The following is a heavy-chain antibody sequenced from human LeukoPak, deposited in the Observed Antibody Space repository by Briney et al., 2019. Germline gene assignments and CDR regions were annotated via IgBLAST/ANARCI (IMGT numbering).Heavy chain of an antibody. V-gene: IGHV3-21*01. Sequence: GGSLRLSCAASGFTFSSYSMNWVRQPPGKGLEWVSSISSSSSYINYADSVKGRFTISRQNTKNPRYLPMNRPRTQPTAVYYCARDQDATVTLDYWGQGTLVTVSS. CDR1: GFTFSSYS. D-gene: IGHD4-17*01. CDR2: ISSSSSYI. J-gene: IGHJ4*02. CDR3: ARDQDATVTLDY.